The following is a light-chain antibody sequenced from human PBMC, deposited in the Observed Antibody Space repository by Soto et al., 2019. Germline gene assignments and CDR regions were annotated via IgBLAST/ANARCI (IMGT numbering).Light chain of an antibody. CDR1: QSVSSN. Sequence: EIVMTQSPATLSVSPGERATLSCRASQSVSSNLAWYQQKPGQAPRLLIYDASNRATGIPARFSGSGSGTEFTLTISSLQPEDFATYYCQQSYSTPLTFGGGTKVDIK. CDR2: DAS. V-gene: IGKV3D-15*01. J-gene: IGKJ4*01. CDR3: QQSYSTPLT.